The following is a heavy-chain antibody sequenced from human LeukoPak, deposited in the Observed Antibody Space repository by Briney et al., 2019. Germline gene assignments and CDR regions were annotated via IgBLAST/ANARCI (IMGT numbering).Heavy chain of an antibody. CDR2: INHSGST. J-gene: IGHJ4*02. Sequence: SSETLSLTCAVYGGSFSGYYWSWIRQPPGKGLEWIGEINHSGSTNYNPSLKSRVTISVDTSKNQFSLKLSSVTAADTAVYYCARAPGSRKLDYWGQGTLVTVSS. CDR3: ARAPGSRKLDY. D-gene: IGHD1-1*01. V-gene: IGHV4-34*01. CDR1: GGSFSGYY.